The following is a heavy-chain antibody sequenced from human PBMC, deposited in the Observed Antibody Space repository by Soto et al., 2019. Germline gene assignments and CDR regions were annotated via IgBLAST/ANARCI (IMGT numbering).Heavy chain of an antibody. CDR2: IYYSGST. Sequence: SETLSLTCTVSGGSVSSGSYYWSWIRQPPGKGLEWIGYIYYSGSTNYNPSLKSRVTISVDTSKNQFSLKLSSVTAADTAVYYCARGSGSQNWFDPWGQGTLVTVSS. D-gene: IGHD1-26*01. J-gene: IGHJ5*02. V-gene: IGHV4-61*01. CDR1: GGSVSSGSYY. CDR3: ARGSGSQNWFDP.